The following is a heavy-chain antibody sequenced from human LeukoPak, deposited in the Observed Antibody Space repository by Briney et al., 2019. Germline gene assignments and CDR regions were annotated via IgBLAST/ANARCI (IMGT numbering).Heavy chain of an antibody. V-gene: IGHV3-33*01. Sequence: GTSLRLSCAASGFTFSSFGMHWVRQAPGKGLEWVTLIWYDGSSEYYVDSVKGRFTISRDNSKNTLYLQMNSLRAEDTAVYYCAREGRDGYNLGYWGQGTLVTVSS. CDR3: AREGRDGYNLGY. CDR2: IWYDGSSE. J-gene: IGHJ4*02. D-gene: IGHD5-24*01. CDR1: GFTFSSFG.